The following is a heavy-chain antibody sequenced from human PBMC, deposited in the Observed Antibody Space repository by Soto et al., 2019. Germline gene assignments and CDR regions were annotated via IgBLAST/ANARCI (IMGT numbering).Heavy chain of an antibody. V-gene: IGHV1-8*01. Sequence: ASVQVSCKASGYTFTSYDINWVRQATGQGLEWMGWMNPNSGNTGYAQKFQGRVIMTRNTSISTAYMELSSLRSEDTAVYYCARGLADFWSGYYPGYYYYYMDVWGKGTTVTVSS. CDR2: MNPNSGNT. CDR3: ARGLADFWSGYYPGYYYYYMDV. D-gene: IGHD3-3*01. CDR1: GYTFTSYD. J-gene: IGHJ6*03.